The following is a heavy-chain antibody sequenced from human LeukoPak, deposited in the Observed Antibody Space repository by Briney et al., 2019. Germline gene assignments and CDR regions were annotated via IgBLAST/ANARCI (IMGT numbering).Heavy chain of an antibody. CDR2: IRSKANSYAT. Sequence: GGSLKLSCAASGFTFSGSVMHWVRQASGKGLEWVGRIRSKANSYATAYAASVKGRFTISRDDSKNTAYLQMNSLKTEDTAVYYCTRSAPSMVRGVIRPFDYWGQGTLVTVSS. CDR1: GFTFSGSV. CDR3: TRSAPSMVRGVIRPFDY. D-gene: IGHD3-10*01. J-gene: IGHJ4*02. V-gene: IGHV3-73*01.